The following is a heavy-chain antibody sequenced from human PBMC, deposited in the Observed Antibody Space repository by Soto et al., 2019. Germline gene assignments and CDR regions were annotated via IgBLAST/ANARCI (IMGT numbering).Heavy chain of an antibody. J-gene: IGHJ6*02. D-gene: IGHD2-2*01. Sequence: GGSLRLSXAASGFTFSGSAMHWVRQASGKGLEWVGRIRSKANSYATAYAASVKGRFTISRDDSKNTAYLQMNSLKTEDTPVYYCTRVVPAAIGMDVWGQGTTVTVSS. CDR1: GFTFSGSA. V-gene: IGHV3-73*01. CDR3: TRVVPAAIGMDV. CDR2: IRSKANSYAT.